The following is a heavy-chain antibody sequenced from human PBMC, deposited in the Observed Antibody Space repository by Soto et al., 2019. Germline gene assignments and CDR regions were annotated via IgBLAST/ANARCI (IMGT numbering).Heavy chain of an antibody. J-gene: IGHJ6*02. D-gene: IGHD6-25*01. CDR1: GFTFSSYG. CDR2: ISYDGSNK. Sequence: GGSLRLSCAASGFTFSSYGMHWVRQAPGKGLEWVAVISYDGSNKYYADSVKGRFTISRDNSKNTLYLQMNSLRAEDTAVYYCAKGPTAARSYYYYGMDVWGQGTTVTVSS. CDR3: AKGPTAARSYYYYGMDV. V-gene: IGHV3-30*18.